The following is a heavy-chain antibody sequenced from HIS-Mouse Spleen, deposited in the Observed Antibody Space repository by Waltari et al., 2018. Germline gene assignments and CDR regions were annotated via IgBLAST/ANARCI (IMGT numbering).Heavy chain of an antibody. CDR3: ARGMYSSSWLSPADDAFDI. D-gene: IGHD6-6*01. Sequence: QVQLVESGGGVVQPGRSLRLSCAASGFTFSSYAMHWVRRAPGKGLEWVAVISYDGSNKYYADSVKGRFTTSRDNSKNTLYLQMNSLRAEDTAVYYCARGMYSSSWLSPADDAFDIWGQGTMVTVSS. CDR1: GFTFSSYA. CDR2: ISYDGSNK. V-gene: IGHV3-30-3*01. J-gene: IGHJ3*02.